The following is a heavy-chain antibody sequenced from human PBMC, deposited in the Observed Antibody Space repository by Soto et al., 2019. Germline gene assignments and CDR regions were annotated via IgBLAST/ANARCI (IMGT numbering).Heavy chain of an antibody. V-gene: IGHV3-9*01. J-gene: IGHJ3*02. CDR2: ISWNSGSI. Sequence: ESGGGLVQPGRSLRLSCAASGFTFDDYAMHWVRQAPGKGLEWVSGISWNSGSIGYADSVKGRFTISRDNAKNSLYLQMNSLRAEDTALYYCSKDIAYGYYGGAGAFDIWGQGTMVTVSS. CDR3: SKDIAYGYYGGAGAFDI. D-gene: IGHD4-17*01. CDR1: GFTFDDYA.